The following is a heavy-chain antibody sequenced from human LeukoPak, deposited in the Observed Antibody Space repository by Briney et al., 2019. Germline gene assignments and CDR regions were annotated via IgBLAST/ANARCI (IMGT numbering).Heavy chain of an antibody. CDR2: IKSRTDGGTT. CDR3: ATEFYSNGYNF. J-gene: IGHJ4*02. V-gene: IGHV3-15*01. Sequence: PGGSLRLSCPGSGFTFSSAWMTWVRQIPGKGLEWVCHIKSRTDGGTTDYAAPVKGRFTSSRDDAKNTVYLQMNSLKAEDSAVYFCATEFYSNGYNFWGQGTLVIVSP. CDR1: GFTFSSAW. D-gene: IGHD6-25*01.